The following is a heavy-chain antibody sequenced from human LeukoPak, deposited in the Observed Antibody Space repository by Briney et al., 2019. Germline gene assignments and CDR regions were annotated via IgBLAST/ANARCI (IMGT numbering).Heavy chain of an antibody. CDR3: ARGGYCSSTSCYLNDY. Sequence: GGSLRLSCAASGFTFSNAWMSWVRQAPGKGLEWVGRIKSKTDGGTTDYAAPVKGRFTISRDNSKNTLYLQMNSLRAEDTAVYYCARGGYCSSTSCYLNDYWGQGTLVTVSS. J-gene: IGHJ4*02. CDR1: GFTFSNAW. V-gene: IGHV3-15*01. D-gene: IGHD2-2*01. CDR2: IKSKTDGGTT.